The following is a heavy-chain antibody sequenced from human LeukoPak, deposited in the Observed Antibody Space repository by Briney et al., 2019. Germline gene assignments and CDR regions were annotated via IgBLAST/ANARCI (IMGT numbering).Heavy chain of an antibody. CDR1: GFTFSSYA. CDR2: ISGSGGST. V-gene: IGHV3-23*01. D-gene: IGHD5-12*01. CDR3: AKGSGYSGYDYYFDY. Sequence: GGSLRLSCTASGFTFSSYAMSWVRQAPGKGLEWVSAISGSGGSTYYADSVKGRFTISRDNSKNTLYLQINSLRAEDTAVYYCAKGSGYSGYDYYFDYWGQGTLVTVSS. J-gene: IGHJ4*02.